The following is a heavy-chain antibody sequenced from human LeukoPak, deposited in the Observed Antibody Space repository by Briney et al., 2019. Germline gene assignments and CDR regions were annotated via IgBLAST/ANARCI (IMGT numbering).Heavy chain of an antibody. CDR2: IYYSGST. CDR1: GGSISNSQYY. J-gene: IGHJ4*02. V-gene: IGHV4-39*01. CDR3: ARLSWDPYYFDY. Sequence: SETLSLTCTVSGGSISNSQYYWGWIRQTPGKGLEWIGSIYYSGSTYYNPSLKSRVTLFVDTSKNQFSLKLNSVTAADTAVYYCARLSWDPYYFDYWGQGTLVTVSS. D-gene: IGHD2-15*01.